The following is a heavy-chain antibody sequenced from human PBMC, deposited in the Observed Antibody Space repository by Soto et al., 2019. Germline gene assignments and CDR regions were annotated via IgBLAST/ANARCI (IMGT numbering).Heavy chain of an antibody. Sequence: ASVKVSCKASGYTFTSYDINWVRQATGQGLEWMGWMNPNSGNTGYAQKFQGRVTMTRNTSISTAYMELSSLRSEDTAVYYCARGRRVSTMFRGVRRYYFYYWGKGTLVTVSS. CDR1: GYTFTSYD. V-gene: IGHV1-8*01. CDR2: MNPNSGNT. D-gene: IGHD3-10*01. J-gene: IGHJ4*02. CDR3: ARGRRVSTMFRGVRRYYFYY.